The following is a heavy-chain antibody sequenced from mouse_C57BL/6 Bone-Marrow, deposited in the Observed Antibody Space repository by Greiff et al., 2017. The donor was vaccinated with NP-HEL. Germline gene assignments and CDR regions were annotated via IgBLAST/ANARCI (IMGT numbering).Heavy chain of an antibody. Sequence: VQLVESGAELVRPGTSVKVSCKASGYAFTNYLIEWVKQRPGQGLEWIGVINPGSGGTNYNEKFKGKATLTADKSSSTAYMQLSSLTSEDSAVYFCARGGPTVVAHWYFDVWGTGTTVTVSS. CDR3: ARGGPTVVAHWYFDV. J-gene: IGHJ1*03. D-gene: IGHD1-1*01. CDR1: GYAFTNYL. V-gene: IGHV1-54*01. CDR2: INPGSGGT.